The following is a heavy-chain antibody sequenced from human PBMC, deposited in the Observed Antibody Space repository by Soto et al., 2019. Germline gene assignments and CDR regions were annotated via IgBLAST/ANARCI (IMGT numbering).Heavy chain of an antibody. J-gene: IGHJ4*02. Sequence: SETLSLTCTVSGGSISSSSYYWGWIRQPPGKGLEWIGSIYYSGSTYYNPSLKSRVTISVDTSKNQFSLKLSSVTAADTAVYYCARHGKKWELLRAYYFDYWGQGTLVTVSS. V-gene: IGHV4-39*01. CDR2: IYYSGST. D-gene: IGHD1-26*01. CDR3: ARHGKKWELLRAYYFDY. CDR1: GGSISSSSYY.